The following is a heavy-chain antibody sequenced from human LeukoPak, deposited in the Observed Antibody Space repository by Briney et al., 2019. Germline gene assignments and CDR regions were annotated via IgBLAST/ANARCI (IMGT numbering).Heavy chain of an antibody. CDR2: ISYDGSNT. V-gene: IGHV3-30*03. D-gene: IGHD3-22*01. CDR1: GFTFSSYG. Sequence: GGSLRLSCAASGFTFSSYGMHWVRQAPGKGLEWVAVISYDGSNTYYADSVKGRFTISRDNSKNALYLQMNSLRAEDTAVYYCAREARITMIVVADLDPWGQGTLVTVSS. CDR3: AREARITMIVVADLDP. J-gene: IGHJ5*02.